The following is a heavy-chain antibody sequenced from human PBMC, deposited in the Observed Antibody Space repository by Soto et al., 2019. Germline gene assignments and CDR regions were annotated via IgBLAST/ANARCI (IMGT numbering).Heavy chain of an antibody. CDR2: VYHTGST. J-gene: IGHJ4*02. CDR1: GGSISSYY. CDR3: VRSEATALDY. Sequence: SETLSLTCTVSGGSISSYYWSWIRQPPGKGLEWIGDVYHTGSTNYNPSLKSRVTISVDRSQNHFSLKLASVAAADTAVYYCVRSEATALDYWGQGTLVTVSS. V-gene: IGHV4-59*12.